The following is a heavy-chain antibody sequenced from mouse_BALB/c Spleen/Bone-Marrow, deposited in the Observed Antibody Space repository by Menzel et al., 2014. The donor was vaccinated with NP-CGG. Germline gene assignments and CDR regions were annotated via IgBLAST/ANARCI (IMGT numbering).Heavy chain of an antibody. CDR1: GFTFSSYA. CDR2: ISSGGST. J-gene: IGHJ1*01. V-gene: IGHV5-6-5*01. Sequence: EVMLVESGGGLVKPGGSLKLSCAASGFTFSSYAMSWVRQTPEKRLEWVASISSGGSTYYPDSVKGRFTISRDNARNILYLQMSSLRSEDTAMYYCARGSLRYFDVWGAGTTVTVSS. CDR3: ARGSLRYFDV.